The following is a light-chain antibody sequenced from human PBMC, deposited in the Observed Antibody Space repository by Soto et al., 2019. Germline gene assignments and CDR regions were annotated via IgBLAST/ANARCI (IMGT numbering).Light chain of an antibody. CDR2: LAS. CDR3: QQLDSDPPWT. Sequence: IQLTQSPSSLSASVGDRVTITCRASQDISTYLAWYQQNPGRAPKLQIYLASNLHTGVPSRFSGSGSGTEFTLTISSLQPEDFATYYCQQLDSDPPWTFGQGTKV. CDR1: QDISTY. J-gene: IGKJ1*01. V-gene: IGKV1-9*01.